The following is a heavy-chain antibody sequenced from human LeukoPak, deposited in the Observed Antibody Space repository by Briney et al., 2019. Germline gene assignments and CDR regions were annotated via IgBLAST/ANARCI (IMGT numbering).Heavy chain of an antibody. CDR1: VGPLSGYY. CDR2: IHYSGNT. J-gene: IGHJ5*02. CDR3: ARGRIMVVVPAEANWFDP. D-gene: IGHD2-2*01. V-gene: IGHV4-34*01. Sequence: SDPLSLTCAVYVGPLSGYYWSWIRQPPGKGLEWIGEIHYSGNTNYNPSLKSRVTISVDTSKNQFSLKLSSVTAADTAVYYCARGRIMVVVPAEANWFDPGGQGTLVTVSS.